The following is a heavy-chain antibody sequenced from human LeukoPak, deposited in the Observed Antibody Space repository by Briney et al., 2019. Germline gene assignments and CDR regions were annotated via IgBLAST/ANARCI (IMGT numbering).Heavy chain of an antibody. Sequence: GRSLRLSCAASGFTFADYAMHWVRHAPGKGLEWVSGISWNSGSIGYADSVKGRFTISRDNAKNSLYLQMNSLRAEDTALYYCAKDIEEQLSGVDYWGQGTLVTVSS. J-gene: IGHJ4*02. V-gene: IGHV3-9*01. CDR3: AKDIEEQLSGVDY. CDR1: GFTFADYA. D-gene: IGHD6-6*01. CDR2: ISWNSGSI.